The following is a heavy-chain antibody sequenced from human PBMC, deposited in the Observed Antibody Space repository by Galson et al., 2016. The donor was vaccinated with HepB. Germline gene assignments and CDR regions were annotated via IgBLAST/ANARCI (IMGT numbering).Heavy chain of an antibody. D-gene: IGHD1-1*01. V-gene: IGHV3-53*04. CDR1: GFTVSSHY. J-gene: IGHJ6*04. Sequence: SLRLSCAVSGFTVSSHYMSWGRQAPGKGLEWVSVIYSGGTTDYAVAVKGRFTNSSNESKNTLYLQMNSLRGDDTAVYACARDERRYGMDVWGKGTTVTVSS. CDR2: IYSGGTT. CDR3: ARDERRYGMDV.